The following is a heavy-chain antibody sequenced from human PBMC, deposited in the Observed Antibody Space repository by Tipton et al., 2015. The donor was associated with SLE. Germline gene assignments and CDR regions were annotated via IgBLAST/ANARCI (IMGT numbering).Heavy chain of an antibody. CDR3: ARGPDYGSRSDFLDL. J-gene: IGHJ5*02. V-gene: IGHV3-7*05. CDR2: IRQGGSEK. D-gene: IGHD4-17*01. Sequence: SLRLSCAASGFTFSTYSMNWVRQAPGRGLEWVASIRQGGSEKQYVDSVRGRFTISRDDAQNSLYLQMNSLRVDDTALYYCARGPDYGSRSDFLDLWGQGTLVTVSS. CDR1: GFTFSTYS.